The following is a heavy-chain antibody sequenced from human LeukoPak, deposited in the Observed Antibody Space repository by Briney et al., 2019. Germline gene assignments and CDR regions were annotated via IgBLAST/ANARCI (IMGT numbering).Heavy chain of an antibody. CDR2: ISAYNGNT. CDR3: ARDRAYGYSTVWDFDY. CDR1: GYTFTSYD. J-gene: IGHJ4*02. D-gene: IGHD6-19*01. Sequence: GASVKVSCKASGYTFTSYDINWVRQAPGQGLEWMGWISAYNGNTNYAQKLQGRDTMTTDTSTSTAYLELRSLRSDDTAVYYCARDRAYGYSTVWDFDYWGQGTLVTVSS. V-gene: IGHV1-18*01.